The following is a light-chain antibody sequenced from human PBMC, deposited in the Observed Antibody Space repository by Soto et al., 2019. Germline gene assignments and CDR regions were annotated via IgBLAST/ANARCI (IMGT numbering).Light chain of an antibody. CDR2: GNN. CDR3: AAWDDRLNGPV. Sequence: QSVLTQPPSASGTPGQRVTISCSGSSSNIGGNTVNWYQQLPGTAPKLPIYGNNQRPSGVPDRFSGSKSATSASLAISGLQSEDRADYYCAAWDDRLNGPVFGTGTKLTVL. CDR1: SSNIGGNT. V-gene: IGLV1-44*01. J-gene: IGLJ1*01.